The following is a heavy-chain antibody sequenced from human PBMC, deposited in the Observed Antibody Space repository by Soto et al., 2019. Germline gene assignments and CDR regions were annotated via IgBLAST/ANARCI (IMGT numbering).Heavy chain of an antibody. V-gene: IGHV3-11*01. CDR3: ARDGQPYGYGGTDYYYYYMDV. Sequence: GGSLRLSCAASGFTFSDYYMSWIRQAPGKGLEWVSYISSSGSTIYYADSVKGRFTISRDNAKNSLYLQMNSLRAEDTAVYYCARDGQPYGYGGTDYYYYYMDVWGKGTTVTVSS. D-gene: IGHD5-18*01. CDR2: ISSSGSTI. CDR1: GFTFSDYY. J-gene: IGHJ6*03.